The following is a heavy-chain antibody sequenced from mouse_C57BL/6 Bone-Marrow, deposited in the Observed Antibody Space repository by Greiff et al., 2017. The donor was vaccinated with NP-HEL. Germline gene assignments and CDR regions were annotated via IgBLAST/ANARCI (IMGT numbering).Heavy chain of an antibody. CDR1: GYTFTSYD. J-gene: IGHJ3*01. D-gene: IGHD1-1*01. CDR2: IYPRDGST. Sequence: QVQLQQSGPELVKPGASVKLSCKASGYTFTSYDINWVKQRPGQGLEWIGWIYPRDGSTEYNEKFKGKATLTVDTSSSKAYMELHSLTSEDSAVYFCALTTVVAPFAYWGQGTLVTVSA. V-gene: IGHV1-85*01. CDR3: ALTTVVAPFAY.